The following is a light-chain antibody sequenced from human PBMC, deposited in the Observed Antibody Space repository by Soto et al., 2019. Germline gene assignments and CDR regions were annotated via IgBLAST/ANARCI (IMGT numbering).Light chain of an antibody. CDR1: QSVDNT. V-gene: IGKV3-15*01. CDR3: QQSYSTPRT. CDR2: GAS. Sequence: EIVMTQSPATLSVSPGERATLSCRASQSVDNTLAWYQQKPGQAPRLLIHGASFRVTGIPARFSGSGSGTDFTLTISSLQPEDFATYYCQQSYSTPRTFGQGTEVDI. J-gene: IGKJ1*01.